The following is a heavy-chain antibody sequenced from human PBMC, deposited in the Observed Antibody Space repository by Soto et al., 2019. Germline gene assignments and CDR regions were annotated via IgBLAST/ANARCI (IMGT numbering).Heavy chain of an antibody. CDR1: GDTIYSDNYY. V-gene: IGHV4-30-4*01. CDR3: ARGESVLPSILTSPLDF. CDR2: IYYSGKT. D-gene: IGHD2-15*01. J-gene: IGHJ4*02. Sequence: PSETLSLTCTVSGDTIYSDNYYWTWIRQPPGRGLELIAYIYYSGKTYYNPSLTSRTIISVDTSKNQFSLRLSSVTAADTAVYFCARGESVLPSILTSPLDFWGQGILVTVSS.